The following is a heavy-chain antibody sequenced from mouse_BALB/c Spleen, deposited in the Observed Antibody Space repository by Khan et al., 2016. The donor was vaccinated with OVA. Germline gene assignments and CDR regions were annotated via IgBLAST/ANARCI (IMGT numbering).Heavy chain of an antibody. CDR3: ARMARTIN. Sequence: EVELVESGGGLVQPGGSLKLSCAASGFTFSSYGMSWVRQTPDKRLELVATINSNGGSTYYPDSVEGRFTISRDNAKNTLYLQMSSLKSKDTAMYYCARMARTINWGQGTTLTVSS. V-gene: IGHV5-6-3*01. CDR1: GFTFSSYG. J-gene: IGHJ2*01. CDR2: INSNGGST.